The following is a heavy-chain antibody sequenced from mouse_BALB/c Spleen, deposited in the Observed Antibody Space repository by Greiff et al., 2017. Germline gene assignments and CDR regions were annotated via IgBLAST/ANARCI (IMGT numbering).Heavy chain of an antibody. CDR1: GYSITSDYA. V-gene: IGHV3-2*02. CDR2: ISYSGST. CDR3: ARAAYYFDY. J-gene: IGHJ2*01. Sequence: DVKLQESGPGLVKPSQSLSLTCTVTGYSITSDYAWNWIRQFPGNKLEWMGYISYSGSTSYNPSLKSRISITRDTSKNQFFLQLNSVTTEDTATYYCARAAYYFDYWGQGTTLTVSS. D-gene: IGHD6-1*01.